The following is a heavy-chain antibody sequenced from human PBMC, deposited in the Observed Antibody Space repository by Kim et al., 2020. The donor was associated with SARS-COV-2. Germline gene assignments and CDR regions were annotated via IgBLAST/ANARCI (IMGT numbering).Heavy chain of an antibody. Sequence: SETVSLTCTASGGSLSSSSYAWDWIRQPPGKGLEWIGSISYRGRTYYIPSLESRLSISVDTSKNQFSLRLTSLTAADTAVYYCARRDFWSGHFDYWVQGILVAVSS. CDR1: GGSLSSSSYA. V-gene: IGHV4-39*01. D-gene: IGHD3-3*01. CDR2: ISYRGRT. CDR3: ARRDFWSGHFDY. J-gene: IGHJ4*02.